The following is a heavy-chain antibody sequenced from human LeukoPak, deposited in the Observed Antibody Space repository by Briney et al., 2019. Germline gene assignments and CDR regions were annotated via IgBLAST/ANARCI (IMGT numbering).Heavy chain of an antibody. CDR2: ISGSGGST. D-gene: IGHD3-22*01. CDR1: GFTFSSYA. CDR3: ARDPLTMIKVGPVDY. V-gene: IGHV3-23*01. J-gene: IGHJ4*02. Sequence: PGGSLRLSCAASGFTFSSYAMSWARQAPGKGLEWVSAISGSGGSTYYADSVKGRFTISRDNSKNTLYLQMNSLRAEDTAVYYCARDPLTMIKVGPVDYWGQGTLVTVSS.